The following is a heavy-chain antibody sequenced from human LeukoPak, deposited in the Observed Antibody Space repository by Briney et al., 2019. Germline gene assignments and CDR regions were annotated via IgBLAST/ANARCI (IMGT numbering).Heavy chain of an antibody. Sequence: PGGSLRLSCAASGFTFDDYSMHWVRQSPGKGLEWLSGLGWNGDIIDYADSVKGRFTISRDNAKNSLYLQMDSLKTEDTALYYCAKGSLIAASGTLFDFWGERTRVSVSS. CDR1: GFTFDDYS. D-gene: IGHD6-13*01. CDR3: AKGSLIAASGTLFDF. J-gene: IGHJ4*02. V-gene: IGHV3-9*01. CDR2: LGWNGDII.